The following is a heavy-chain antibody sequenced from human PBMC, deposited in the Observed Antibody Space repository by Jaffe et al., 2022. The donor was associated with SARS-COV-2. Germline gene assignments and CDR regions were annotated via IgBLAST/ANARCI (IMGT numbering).Heavy chain of an antibody. CDR2: ISSSGSYI. D-gene: IGHD3-22*01. V-gene: IGHV3-21*01. J-gene: IGHJ4*02. Sequence: EVQLVESGGGLVKPGGSLRLSCAASGFTFSSYSMNWVRQAPGKGLEWVSSISSSGSYIYYADSVKGRFTISRDNAKNSLYLQMNSLRAEDTAVYYCARDGALYDSSGYYPRLFDCWGQGTLVTVSS. CDR1: GFTFSSYS. CDR3: ARDGALYDSSGYYPRLFDC.